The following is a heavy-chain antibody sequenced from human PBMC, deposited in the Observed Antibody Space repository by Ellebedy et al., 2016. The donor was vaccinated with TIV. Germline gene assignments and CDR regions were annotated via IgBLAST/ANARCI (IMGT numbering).Heavy chain of an antibody. CDR1: GYSFTSHG. J-gene: IGHJ5*02. D-gene: IGHD5-24*01. V-gene: IGHV1-18*01. Sequence: AASVKVSCKASGYSFTSHGITWVRQAPGQGLQWMGWVTAYNRDKYYAQNFQGRVTFTTDTSSSTAYLELRSLTSNDTGVYYCARGAMALSWGQGTLVTVSS. CDR3: ARGAMALS. CDR2: VTAYNRDK.